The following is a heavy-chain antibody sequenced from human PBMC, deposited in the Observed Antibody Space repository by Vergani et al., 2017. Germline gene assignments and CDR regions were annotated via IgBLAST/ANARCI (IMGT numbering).Heavy chain of an antibody. Sequence: EVQLVESGGGLVQPGGSLKLSCAASRFTFSPSPLHWVRQAPGKGLGWVGRIRSKANSYATAYAASVKGRFTIYRDDSKNTAYLQMNSLKTEDTAVYYCTRHHEPYNWNDRPPCFDYWGQGTLVTVSS. CDR3: TRHHEPYNWNDRPPCFDY. CDR1: RFTFSPSP. CDR2: IRSKANSYAT. V-gene: IGHV3-73*02. J-gene: IGHJ4*02. D-gene: IGHD1-1*01.